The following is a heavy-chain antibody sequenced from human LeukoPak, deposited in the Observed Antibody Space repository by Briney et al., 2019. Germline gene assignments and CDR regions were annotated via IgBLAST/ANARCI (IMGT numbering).Heavy chain of an antibody. Sequence: SETLSLTCTVSGGSISSGGYYWSWIRQHPGKGLEWIGYIYYSGSTYYNPSLKSRVTISVDTSKNQFSLKLSSVTAADTAVYYCARGGIAVAAHPGDGMDVWGQGTTVTVSS. CDR2: IYYSGST. D-gene: IGHD6-19*01. CDR1: GGSISSGGYY. CDR3: ARGGIAVAAHPGDGMDV. V-gene: IGHV4-31*03. J-gene: IGHJ6*02.